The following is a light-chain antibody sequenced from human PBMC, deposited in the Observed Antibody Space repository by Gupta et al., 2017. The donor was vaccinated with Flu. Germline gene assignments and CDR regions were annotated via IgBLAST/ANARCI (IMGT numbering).Light chain of an antibody. J-gene: IGKJ4*01. CDR1: QDSNIY. V-gene: IGKV1-8*01. CDR2: AAS. CDR3: RQEFAFPRT. Sequence: STGDRVTITCRASQDSNIYLAWYQQKPGRAPKLLIYAASTVQSGVPSRFSGSGSGTDFTLTISSLQSEDFATYYCRQEFAFPRTFGGGTKVEIK.